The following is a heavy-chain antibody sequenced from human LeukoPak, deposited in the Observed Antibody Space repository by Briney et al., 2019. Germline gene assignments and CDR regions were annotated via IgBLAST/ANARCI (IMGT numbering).Heavy chain of an antibody. D-gene: IGHD5-12*01. J-gene: IGHJ4*02. Sequence: GGPLRLPCAASGFTFCSYEMNWVRQAPGKGLEWVSYISSSGSTIYYSDSVKGRFTISRDNAKNSLYLQMNSLRAEDTAVYYCVRIPAPWRFDYWGQGTLVTVSS. CDR2: ISSSGSTI. V-gene: IGHV3-48*03. CDR3: VRIPAPWRFDY. CDR1: GFTFCSYE.